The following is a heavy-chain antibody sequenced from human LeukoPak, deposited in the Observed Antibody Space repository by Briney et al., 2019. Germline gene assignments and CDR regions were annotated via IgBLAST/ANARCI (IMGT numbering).Heavy chain of an antibody. J-gene: IGHJ4*02. D-gene: IGHD2-15*01. CDR1: GGSISSYY. V-gene: IGHV4-59*01. CDR2: IYYSGST. Sequence: SETLSLTCTVSGGSISSYYWSWIRQPPGKGLEWIGYIYYSGSTNYNPSLKSRVTISVDTSKNQFSLKLSSVTAADTAVYYCAREERKLGYCSGGSCYSYFDYWGQGTLVTVSS. CDR3: AREERKLGYCSGGSCYSYFDY.